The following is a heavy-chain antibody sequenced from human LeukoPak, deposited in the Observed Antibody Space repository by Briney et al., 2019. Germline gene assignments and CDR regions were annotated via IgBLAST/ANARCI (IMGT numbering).Heavy chain of an antibody. Sequence: PSETLSLTCTVSGYSISSGYYWGWIRQPPGKGLEWIGSIYHSGSTYYNPSLKSRVTISVDTSKNQFSLKLSSVTAADTAVYYCARVRGSYYFGRSFYFDYWGQGTLVTVSS. V-gene: IGHV4-38-2*02. J-gene: IGHJ4*02. CDR2: IYHSGST. CDR3: ARVRGSYYFGRSFYFDY. D-gene: IGHD1-26*01. CDR1: GYSISSGYY.